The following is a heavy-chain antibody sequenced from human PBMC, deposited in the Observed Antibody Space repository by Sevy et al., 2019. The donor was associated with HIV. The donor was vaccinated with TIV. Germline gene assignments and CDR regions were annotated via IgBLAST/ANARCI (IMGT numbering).Heavy chain of an antibody. CDR2: INTKTGNP. CDR3: ARSPYAESREDVRGFAY. J-gene: IGHJ4*02. D-gene: IGHD3-16*01. Sequence: ASVKVSCRTSGYTFTTQVINWVRQAPGQGLEWMGWINTKTGNPTYAQGFTGRIVLSVDTSVNTAYLQINNLKTADTAVYYCARSPYAESREDVRGFAYWGQGTLVTVSS. CDR1: GYTFTTQV. V-gene: IGHV7-4-1*02.